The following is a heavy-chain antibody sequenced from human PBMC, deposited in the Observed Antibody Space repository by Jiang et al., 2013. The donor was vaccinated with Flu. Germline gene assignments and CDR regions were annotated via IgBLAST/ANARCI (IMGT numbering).Heavy chain of an antibody. J-gene: IGHJ4*02. CDR3: ARDGLNCGGDCYSDY. CDR2: ISSSSSYM. V-gene: IGHV3-21*01. Sequence: TFSSYSMNWVRQAPGKGLEWVSSISSSSSYMYYADSVKGRFTISRDNAKNSLYLQMNSLRAEDTAVYYCARDGLNCGGDCYSDYWGQGTLVTVSS. CDR1: TFSSYS. D-gene: IGHD2-21*02.